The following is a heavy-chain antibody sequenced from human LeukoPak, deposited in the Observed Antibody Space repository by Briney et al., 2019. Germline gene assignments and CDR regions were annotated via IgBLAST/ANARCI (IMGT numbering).Heavy chain of an antibody. CDR2: IYYSGST. D-gene: IGHD3-22*01. CDR3: ARDQAYYYDSSGFDY. CDR1: GGSISSGDYY. Sequence: SETLSLTCTVSGGSISSGDYYWSWIRQPPGKGLEWIGYIYYSGSTYYNPSLKSRVTISVDTSKNQFSLKLSSVTAADTAVYYGARDQAYYYDSSGFDYWGQGTLVTVSS. J-gene: IGHJ4*02. V-gene: IGHV4-30-4*01.